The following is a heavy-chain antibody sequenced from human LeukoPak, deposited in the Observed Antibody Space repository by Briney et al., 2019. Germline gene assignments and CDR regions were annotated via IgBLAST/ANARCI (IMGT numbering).Heavy chain of an antibody. Sequence: SETLSLTYTVSGGSISNYYWSWIRQPAGKGLEWIGRIYTSGSTNYNPSLKSRVTMSVDTSNNQISLKLTSVTAADTALYYCTRAGTPYDFWSGSQFDPWGQGILVTVSS. CDR1: GGSISNYY. J-gene: IGHJ5*02. CDR3: TRAGTPYDFWSGSQFDP. D-gene: IGHD3-3*01. V-gene: IGHV4-4*07. CDR2: IYTSGST.